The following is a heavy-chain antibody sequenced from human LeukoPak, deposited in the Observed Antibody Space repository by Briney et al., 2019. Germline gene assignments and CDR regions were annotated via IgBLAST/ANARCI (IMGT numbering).Heavy chain of an antibody. CDR2: INPNSGGT. Sequence: GASVKVSCKASGYTFTCYYMHWVRQAPGQGLEWMGRINPNSGGTNYAQKFQGRVTMTRDTSISTAYMELSRLRSDDTAVYYCARGGGRGYYDSSGYYHVRWGQGTLVTVSS. V-gene: IGHV1-2*06. D-gene: IGHD3-22*01. CDR1: GYTFTCYY. CDR3: ARGGGRGYYDSSGYYHVR. J-gene: IGHJ4*02.